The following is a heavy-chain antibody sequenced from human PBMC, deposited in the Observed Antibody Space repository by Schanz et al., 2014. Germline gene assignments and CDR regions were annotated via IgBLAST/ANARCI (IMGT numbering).Heavy chain of an antibody. V-gene: IGHV3-53*01. CDR1: GYTVSSNY. CDR3: AKRCSSTSCSHGAFDI. D-gene: IGHD2-2*01. J-gene: IGHJ3*02. CDR2: IYNGGGGRT. Sequence: EVQLVESGGGLVQPGGSLRLSCAASGYTVSSNYMSWVRQAPGKGLEWVSVIYNGGGGRTYYADSVKGRFTISSDNSKNTVFLQMNSLRAEDTAMYYCAKRCSSTSCSHGAFDIWGQGTMVTVSS.